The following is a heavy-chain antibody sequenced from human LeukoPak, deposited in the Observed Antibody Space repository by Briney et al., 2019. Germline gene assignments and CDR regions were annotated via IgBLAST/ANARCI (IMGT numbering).Heavy chain of an antibody. CDR1: GGSLSSYY. J-gene: IGHJ6*03. CDR2: IYSSGNT. D-gene: IGHD3-3*01. V-gene: IGHV4-59*08. CDR3: ARQSAIFALHYYYMDV. Sequence: SETLSLTCTVSGGSLSSYYWTWIRQPPGKGLEWIGYIYSSGNTNYNPSLKSRVTISVDTSKNQFSLKPSSVTAADTAVYYCARQSAIFALHYYYMDVWGKGTTVTVSS.